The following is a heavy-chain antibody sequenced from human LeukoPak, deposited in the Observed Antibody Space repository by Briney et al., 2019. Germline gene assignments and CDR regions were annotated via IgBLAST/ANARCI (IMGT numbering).Heavy chain of an antibody. J-gene: IGHJ3*02. CDR2: ISSNGGST. V-gene: IGHV3-64*01. D-gene: IGHD3/OR15-3a*01. CDR3: ARDSSGGTYGRWTVFDI. CDR1: GFTLSSYA. Sequence: PGGSLRLSCAASGFTLSSYAMHWVRQAPGKGLGYVSAISSNGGSTYYANSVKGRFTISRDNSKNTLYLQMGSLRAEDMAVYYCARDSSGGTYGRWTVFDIWGQGTMVTVSS.